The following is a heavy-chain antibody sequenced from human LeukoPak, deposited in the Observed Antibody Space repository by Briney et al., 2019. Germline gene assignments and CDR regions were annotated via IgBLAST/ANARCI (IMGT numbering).Heavy chain of an antibody. Sequence: GGSLRLSCVASGFTFSGYWMTWVRQAPGKGLEWVANIKQDGSEKYYVDSAKGRFTISRDNAKNSLYLQMNSLRAEDTAVYYCARDPGYYGSGSYLNWGQGTLVTVSS. CDR2: IKQDGSEK. CDR1: GFTFSGYW. D-gene: IGHD3-10*01. J-gene: IGHJ4*02. CDR3: ARDPGYYGSGSYLN. V-gene: IGHV3-7*01.